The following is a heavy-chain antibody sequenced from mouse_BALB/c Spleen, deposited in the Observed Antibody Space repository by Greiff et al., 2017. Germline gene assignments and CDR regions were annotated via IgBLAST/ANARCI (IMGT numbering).Heavy chain of an antibody. CDR1: GFNIKDTY. CDR3: ARGGDCGGDAMDY. V-gene: IGHV14-3*02. D-gene: IGHD2-13*01. Sequence: VQLQQSGAELVKPGASVKLSCTASGFNIKDTYMHWVKQRPEQGLEWIGRIDPANGNTKYDPKFQGKATITADTSSNTAYLQLSSLTSEDTAVYYCARGGDCGGDAMDYWGQGTSVTVSS. CDR2: IDPANGNT. J-gene: IGHJ4*01.